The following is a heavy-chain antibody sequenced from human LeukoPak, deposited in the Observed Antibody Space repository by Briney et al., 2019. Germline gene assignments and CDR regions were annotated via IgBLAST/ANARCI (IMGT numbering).Heavy chain of an antibody. J-gene: IGHJ5*02. V-gene: IGHV1-2*02. D-gene: IGHD6-19*01. Sequence: ASVKVSCKASGYTFTGYYMHWVRQAPGQGLEWMGWINPNSGGTNYAQKFQGRVTMTRDTSISTAYMELSRLRSDDTAVYYCARPNSSGWYYRGFDPRGQGTLVTVSS. CDR1: GYTFTGYY. CDR3: ARPNSSGWYYRGFDP. CDR2: INPNSGGT.